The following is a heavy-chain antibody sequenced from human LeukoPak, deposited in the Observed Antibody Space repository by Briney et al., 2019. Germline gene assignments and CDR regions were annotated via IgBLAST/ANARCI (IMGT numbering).Heavy chain of an antibody. CDR2: FDPEDGET. V-gene: IGHV1-24*01. CDR3: ATGLYDYVWGSYRYTGGLDY. D-gene: IGHD3-16*02. CDR1: GYTLTELS. Sequence: ASVRVSCRVSGYTLTELSMHWVRQAPGKGLEWMGGFDPEDGETIYAQKFQGRVTMTEDTSTDTAYMELSSLRSEDTAVYYCATGLYDYVWGSYRYTGGLDYWGQGTLVTVSS. J-gene: IGHJ4*02.